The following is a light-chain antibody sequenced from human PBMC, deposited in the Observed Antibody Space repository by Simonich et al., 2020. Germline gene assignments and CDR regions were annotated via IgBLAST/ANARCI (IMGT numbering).Light chain of an antibody. CDR1: SSDVGSYNL. Sequence: QSALTQPASVSGSPGQSITISCTGTSSDVGSYNLVSWYQQHPGKAPKLMIYEGIKRPSGVSKRCSGSKSGNTASLTISGLQAEDEADYYCCSYAGSSTVVFGGGTKLTVL. J-gene: IGLJ2*01. V-gene: IGLV2-23*01. CDR3: CSYAGSSTVV. CDR2: EGI.